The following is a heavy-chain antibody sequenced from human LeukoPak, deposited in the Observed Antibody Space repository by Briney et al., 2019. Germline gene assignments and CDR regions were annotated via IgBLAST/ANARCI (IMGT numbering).Heavy chain of an antibody. V-gene: IGHV4-4*07. CDR2: IYTSGST. Sequence: SETLSLTCTVSGASITSYYWTWIRQPAGKGLEWLGRIYTSGSTNYSPSLKNRVTMSVDTSKNQFSLKLSSVTAADTAVYYCARLSADSSSSRGFDYWGQGTLVTVSS. CDR1: GASITSYY. D-gene: IGHD2-2*01. J-gene: IGHJ4*02. CDR3: ARLSADSSSSRGFDY.